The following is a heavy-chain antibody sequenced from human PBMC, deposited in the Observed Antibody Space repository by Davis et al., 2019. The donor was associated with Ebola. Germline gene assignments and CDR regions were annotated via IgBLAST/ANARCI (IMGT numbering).Heavy chain of an antibody. CDR3: AKDDLYSYEYQYYFDY. J-gene: IGHJ4*02. D-gene: IGHD5-18*01. Sequence: PGGSLRLSCAASGFTFSSHTMNWDRQAPGKGLEWGSTLTGTGGGSTYYADSVKGRFTISRDNSKNTLYLQMNSLRAEDTAVYYCAKDDLYSYEYQYYFDYWGQGTLVTVSS. CDR2: LTGTGGGST. CDR1: GFTFSSHT. V-gene: IGHV3-23*01.